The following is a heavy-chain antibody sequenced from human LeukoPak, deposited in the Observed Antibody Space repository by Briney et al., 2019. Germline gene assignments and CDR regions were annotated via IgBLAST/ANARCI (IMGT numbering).Heavy chain of an antibody. CDR3: ARDPEGGYSYGQHYYYYMDV. Sequence: GASVKVSCKASGYTFTSYYMHWVRQAPGQGLEWMGIINPSGGSTSYAQKFQGRVTMTRDTSTSTVYMELSSLRSEGTAVYYCARDPEGGYSYGQHYYYYMDVWGKGTTVTVSS. J-gene: IGHJ6*03. V-gene: IGHV1-46*01. CDR1: GYTFTSYY. D-gene: IGHD5-18*01. CDR2: INPSGGST.